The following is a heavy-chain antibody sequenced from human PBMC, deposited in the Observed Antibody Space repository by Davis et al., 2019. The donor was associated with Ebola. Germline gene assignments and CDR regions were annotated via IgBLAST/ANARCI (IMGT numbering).Heavy chain of an antibody. Sequence: GESLKTSCAASGFTFRSYAMHWVRQAPGKGLEWVAVISYDGSNKYYADSVKGRFTISRDNSKNTLYLQMNSLRAEDTAVYYCARAGEGGMDVWGQGTTVTVSS. CDR1: GFTFRSYA. J-gene: IGHJ6*02. D-gene: IGHD3-16*01. CDR2: ISYDGSNK. CDR3: ARAGEGGMDV. V-gene: IGHV3-30-3*01.